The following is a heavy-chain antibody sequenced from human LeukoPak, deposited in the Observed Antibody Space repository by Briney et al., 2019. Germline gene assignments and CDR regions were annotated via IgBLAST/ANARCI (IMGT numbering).Heavy chain of an antibody. J-gene: IGHJ4*02. CDR2: INPDGNKK. CDR3: ARDLAYSRLDY. CDR1: GLTFSSSW. Sequence: GGFLRLSCAVSGLTFSSSWMDWVRQAPGKGLEWVASINPDGNKKYSADSVKGRFTISRDNAENSLYLQMNSLRVEDTAFYYCARDLAYSRLDYWGQGMLVTVSS. V-gene: IGHV3-7*01. D-gene: IGHD5-18*01.